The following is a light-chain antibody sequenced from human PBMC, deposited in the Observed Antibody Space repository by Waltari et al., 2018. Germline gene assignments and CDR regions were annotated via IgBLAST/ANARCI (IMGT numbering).Light chain of an antibody. CDR2: TAS. Sequence: DIQMTQSPSSLSASVGDRVTITCRASQIINTFLNWYQQKPGEAPKLLIFTASRMQGGVPSRFSGSGSGTEFSLTISSLQPDDFATYFCHQSFRIPYTFGQGTNLDI. J-gene: IGKJ2*01. V-gene: IGKV1-39*01. CDR1: QIINTF. CDR3: HQSFRIPYT.